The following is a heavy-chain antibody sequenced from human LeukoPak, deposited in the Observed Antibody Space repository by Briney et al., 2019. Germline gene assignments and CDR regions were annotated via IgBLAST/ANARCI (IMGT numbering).Heavy chain of an antibody. CDR2: ISSSSSYI. CDR3: AREQWPTGYHFDY. Sequence: PGGSLRLSCAASGFTFSSYSMNWVRQAPGTGLEWVSSISSSSSYIYHAESVKGRFTISRDNAKNSLYLQMNSLRAEDTAVYYCAREQWPTGYHFDYWGQGTLVTVSS. V-gene: IGHV3-21*01. D-gene: IGHD6-19*01. J-gene: IGHJ4*02. CDR1: GFTFSSYS.